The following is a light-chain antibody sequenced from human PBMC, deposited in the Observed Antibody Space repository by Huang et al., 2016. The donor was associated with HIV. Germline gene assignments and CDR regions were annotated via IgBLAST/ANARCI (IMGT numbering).Light chain of an antibody. J-gene: IGKJ2*01. CDR2: TAS. Sequence: DIQMTQSPSTLSASVGDRVNITCRASQSVGNWLTWYQQKPGQAPKLLIYTASTLQNGVPSRFSGSGSETEFTLTINSLQPDDFATYYCQQYNRFYTFGQGTRLDIK. CDR1: QSVGNW. CDR3: QQYNRFYT. V-gene: IGKV1-5*03.